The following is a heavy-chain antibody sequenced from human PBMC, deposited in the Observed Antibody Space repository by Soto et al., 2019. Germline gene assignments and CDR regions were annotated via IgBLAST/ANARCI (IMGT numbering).Heavy chain of an antibody. D-gene: IGHD3-9*01. CDR1: GGSISSGDYY. Sequence: SETLSLTCTVSGGSISSGDYYWSWIRQPPGKGLEWIGYIYYSGSTYYNPSLKSRVTISVDTSKNQFSLKLSSVTAADTAVYYCARASLTGYTQYYFDYWGQGTLVTVSS. CDR3: ARASLTGYTQYYFDY. J-gene: IGHJ4*02. V-gene: IGHV4-30-4*01. CDR2: IYYSGST.